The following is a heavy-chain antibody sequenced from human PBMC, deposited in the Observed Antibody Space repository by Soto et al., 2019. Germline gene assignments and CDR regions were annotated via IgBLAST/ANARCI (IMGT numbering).Heavy chain of an antibody. CDR1: GFTFSSYG. Sequence: PGGSLRLSCAASGFTFSSYGMHWVRQAPGKGLEWVAVIWYDGSNKYYADSVKGRFTISRDNSKNTLYLQMNSLRAEDTAVYYCAKGGFLERYLDYWGQGTLVTVSS. V-gene: IGHV3-33*06. CDR2: IWYDGSNK. CDR3: AKGGFLERYLDY. D-gene: IGHD3-3*01. J-gene: IGHJ4*02.